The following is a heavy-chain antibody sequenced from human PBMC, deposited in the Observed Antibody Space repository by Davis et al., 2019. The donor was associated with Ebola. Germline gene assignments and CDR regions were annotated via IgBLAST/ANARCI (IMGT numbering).Heavy chain of an antibody. CDR1: GGSISRGGSY. CDR3: ARGDSPYYYYMDV. Sequence: PSETLSLTCTVSGGSISRGGSYWTWIRQHPGKGLEWIGYIYYSGSTYYKPSLKSRVTISLDTSKNQFSLNLYSVTAADTAVYYCARGDSPYYYYMDVWGKGTTVTVSS. J-gene: IGHJ6*03. V-gene: IGHV4-31*03. CDR2: IYYSGST. D-gene: IGHD5-18*01.